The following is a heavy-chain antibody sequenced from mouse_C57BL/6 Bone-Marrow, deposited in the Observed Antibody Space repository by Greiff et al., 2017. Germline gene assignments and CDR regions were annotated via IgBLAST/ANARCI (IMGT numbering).Heavy chain of an antibody. CDR2: IYPGSGNT. CDR3: ARAHAFDY. Sequence: QVQLQQSGAELVRPGASVKLSCKASGYTFTDYYINWVKQRPGQGLEWIARIYPGSGNTYYNEKFKGKATLTAEKSSSTAYMQLSSLTSEDSAVYFCARAHAFDYWGQGTTLTVSS. V-gene: IGHV1-76*01. J-gene: IGHJ2*01. CDR1: GYTFTDYY.